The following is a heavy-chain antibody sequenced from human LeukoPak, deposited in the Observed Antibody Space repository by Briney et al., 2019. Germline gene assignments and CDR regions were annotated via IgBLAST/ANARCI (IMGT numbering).Heavy chain of an antibody. Sequence: SETLSLTCALSGGSISGGGYSWSWIRQPPGKCLEWIGYIYLNGRTYYNPSLKSPVNISVDRSKNQFSLKLSSVTAADTGVYYWARGYGRGGYYYYYGMDVWGKGTTVTVSS. CDR1: GGSISGGGYS. V-gene: IGHV4-30-2*01. CDR3: ARGYGRGGYYYYYGMDV. J-gene: IGHJ6*04. CDR2: IYLNGRT. D-gene: IGHD4-17*01.